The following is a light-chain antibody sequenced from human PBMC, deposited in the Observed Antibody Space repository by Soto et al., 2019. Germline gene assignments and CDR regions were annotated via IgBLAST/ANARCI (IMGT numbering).Light chain of an antibody. Sequence: EIVLTQSPATLSLSPGERATLSCRASQSVSSYLAWYQQKPGQAPRLLIYDASNRATGIPARFSGSGSGTDFTLTLSSLEPEDFAVYYCQQRSNWHTFGQGTRLEIK. CDR3: QQRSNWHT. J-gene: IGKJ5*01. CDR2: DAS. CDR1: QSVSSY. V-gene: IGKV3-11*01.